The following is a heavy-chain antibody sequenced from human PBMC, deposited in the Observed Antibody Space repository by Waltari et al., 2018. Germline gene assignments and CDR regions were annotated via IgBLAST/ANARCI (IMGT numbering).Heavy chain of an antibody. CDR1: GRSIRSNYN. Sequence: QLQLQESGPGLVKPSATLSLTCTVSGRSIRSNYNWGWIRQPPGKGLEWMGNMQYRGSTFYNPSLKSRVTISLDTSKNQFSLRLSSVGAADTAVYFCGRIAFGDDGGYFQHWGQGTLVTVSS. J-gene: IGHJ1*01. V-gene: IGHV4-39*01. CDR3: GRIAFGDDGGYFQH. CDR2: MQYRGST. D-gene: IGHD4-17*01.